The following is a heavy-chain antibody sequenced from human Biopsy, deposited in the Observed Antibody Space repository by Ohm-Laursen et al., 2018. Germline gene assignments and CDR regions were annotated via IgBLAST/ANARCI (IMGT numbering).Heavy chain of an antibody. V-gene: IGHV4-59*08. J-gene: IGHJ3*01. CDR2: IYYRGNT. CDR3: ARRLPLRGFAFDV. CDR1: GDSITSYF. D-gene: IGHD3-10*01. Sequence: TLSLTCTVSGDSITSYFWNWIRQAPGKGLEWIGNIYYRGNTNYSPSLKSRATISLDSSTNQFSLNLNSVTATDTAVYYCARRLPLRGFAFDVWGQGTVVTVS.